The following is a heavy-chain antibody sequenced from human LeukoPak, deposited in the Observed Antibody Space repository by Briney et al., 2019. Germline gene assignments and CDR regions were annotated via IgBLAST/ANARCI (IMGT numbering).Heavy chain of an antibody. D-gene: IGHD2-2*01. J-gene: IGHJ4*02. CDR3: ARVGYCSSTSCSYFDY. CDR1: GYTFTGYY. Sequence: ASVKVSCKAPGYTFTGYYMHWVRQAPGQGLEWMGWINPNSGGTNYAQKFQGRVTMTRDTSISTAYMELSRLRSDDTAVYYCARVGYCSSTSCSYFDYWGQGTLVTVSS. CDR2: INPNSGGT. V-gene: IGHV1-2*02.